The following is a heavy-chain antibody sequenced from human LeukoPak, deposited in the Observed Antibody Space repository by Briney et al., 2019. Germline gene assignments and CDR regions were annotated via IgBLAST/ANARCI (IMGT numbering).Heavy chain of an antibody. Sequence: GGSLRLSCAASGFTFSSRAMYWVRQAPGKGLEWVANIKQDGSEKYYVDSVKGRFTISRDNAKNSLYLQMNSLRAEDTAVYYCARDRSVGYWGQGTLVTVSS. V-gene: IGHV3-7*01. CDR1: GFTFSSRA. CDR3: ARDRSVGY. CDR2: IKQDGSEK. J-gene: IGHJ4*02.